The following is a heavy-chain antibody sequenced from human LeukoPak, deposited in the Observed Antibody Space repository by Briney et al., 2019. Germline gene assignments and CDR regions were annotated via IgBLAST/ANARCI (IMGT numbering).Heavy chain of an antibody. Sequence: GGSLRLSCAASGFTFSSYAMSWVRQAPGKGLEWVSAISGSGGSTYYADSVKGRFTISRDNAKNSLYLQMNSLGAEDTAVYYCVRDRYDFWSGYYTGSYMDVWGKGTTVTVSS. CDR3: VRDRYDFWSGYYTGSYMDV. V-gene: IGHV3-23*01. J-gene: IGHJ6*03. CDR1: GFTFSSYA. CDR2: ISGSGGST. D-gene: IGHD3-3*01.